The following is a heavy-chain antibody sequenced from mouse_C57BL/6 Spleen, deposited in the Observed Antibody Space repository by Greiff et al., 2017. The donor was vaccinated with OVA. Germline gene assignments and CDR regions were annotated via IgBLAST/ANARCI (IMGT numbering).Heavy chain of an antibody. V-gene: IGHV1-19*01. D-gene: IGHD1-1*01. CDR2: INPYNGGT. CDR3: ALGYYGSSYWYFDV. Sequence: EVQLQQSGPVLVKPGASVKMSCKASGYTFTDYYMNWVKQSHGKSLEWIGVINPYNGGTSYNQKFKGKATLTVDKSSSTAYMELNSLTSEDSAVYYCALGYYGSSYWYFDVWGTGTTVTVSS. CDR1: GYTFTDYY. J-gene: IGHJ1*03.